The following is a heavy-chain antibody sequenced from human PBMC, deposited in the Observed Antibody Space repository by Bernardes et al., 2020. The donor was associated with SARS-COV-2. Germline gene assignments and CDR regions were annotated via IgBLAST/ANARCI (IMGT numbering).Heavy chain of an antibody. J-gene: IGHJ4*02. CDR1: GGSISSSSYY. CDR2: IYYSGST. CDR3: AEGVGGIKRDY. Sequence: LSFTSTVSGGSISSSSYYCCWIRPPPGKGLEWIGSIYYSGSTYYNPSLKSRVTISVDTSKNQFSLKLSSVTAADTAVYYCAEGVGGIKRDYWGQGTLVTVSS. D-gene: IGHD6-19*01. V-gene: IGHV4-39*01.